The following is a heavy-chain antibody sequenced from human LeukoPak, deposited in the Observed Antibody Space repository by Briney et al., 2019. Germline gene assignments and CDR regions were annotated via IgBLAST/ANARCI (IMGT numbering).Heavy chain of an antibody. J-gene: IGHJ4*02. CDR2: TYAGGST. Sequence: GGSLRLSCAASGFTLSNYDMNWVRQAPGKGLEWVSLTYAGGSTYYADSVKGRFTISRDNSKNTLYLQMNSLRAEDTAVYYCARRNSGSYDYWGQGTLVTVSS. V-gene: IGHV3-53*01. CDR1: GFTLSNYD. CDR3: ARRNSGSYDY. D-gene: IGHD1-26*01.